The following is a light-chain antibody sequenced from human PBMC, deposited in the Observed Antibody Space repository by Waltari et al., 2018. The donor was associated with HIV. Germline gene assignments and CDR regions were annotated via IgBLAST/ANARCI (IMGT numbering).Light chain of an antibody. CDR2: EVS. CDR3: SSHVGNNNFV. CDR1: SSDIGGSEF. Sequence: QSALTQPPSASGSPGQSVTISCTGTSSDIGGSEFVSWYQQLPGKAPKLMIYEVSKRPPGVPDRFSGSTSGETASLTVAGLLPDDEADYYCSSHVGNNNFVFGTGTKVIVL. V-gene: IGLV2-8*01. J-gene: IGLJ1*01.